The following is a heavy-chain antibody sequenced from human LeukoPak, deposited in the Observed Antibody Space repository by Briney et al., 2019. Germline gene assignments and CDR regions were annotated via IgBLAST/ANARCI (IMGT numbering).Heavy chain of an antibody. CDR1: GGSISSSSYY. V-gene: IGHV4-39*07. CDR2: IYYSGST. J-gene: IGHJ4*02. D-gene: IGHD1-26*01. Sequence: SETLSLTCTVSGGSISSSSYYWGWIRQPPGKGLEWIGSIYYSGSTYYNPSLKSRVTISVDTSKNQFSLKLSSVTAADTAVYHCARDYRVVGAPFDYWGQGTLVTVSS. CDR3: ARDYRVVGAPFDY.